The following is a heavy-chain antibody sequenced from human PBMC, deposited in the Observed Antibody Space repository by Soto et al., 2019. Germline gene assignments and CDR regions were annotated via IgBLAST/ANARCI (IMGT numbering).Heavy chain of an antibody. CDR1: GFTFDTYT. CDR2: ISASGDTT. V-gene: IGHV3-23*01. J-gene: IGHJ4*02. Sequence: QVLESGGNSVQSGGSLRLSCAASGFTFDTYTMSWVRLAPGKGLEWVSAISASGDTTYYADSVKGRFTVSRDNSKNTLFVQMTSLRAEDTAVYYCVRDGDYGDYFDYWGQGTLVTVSS. D-gene: IGHD4-17*01. CDR3: VRDGDYGDYFDY.